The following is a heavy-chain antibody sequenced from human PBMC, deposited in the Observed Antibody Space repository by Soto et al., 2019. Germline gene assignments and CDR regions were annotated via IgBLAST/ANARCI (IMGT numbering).Heavy chain of an antibody. CDR1: GFTFSNAW. CDR3: TTTPYYYYSSAYFNDAFDI. D-gene: IGHD3-22*01. CDR2: IKSKTDGGTT. J-gene: IGHJ3*02. V-gene: IGHV3-15*01. Sequence: GGSLRLSCAASGFTFSNAWMSWVRQAPGKGLEWVGRIKSKTDGGTTDYAAPVKGRFTISRDDSKNTLYLQMNSLKTEDTAVYYCTTTPYYYYSSAYFNDAFDIWGQGTMVTVSS.